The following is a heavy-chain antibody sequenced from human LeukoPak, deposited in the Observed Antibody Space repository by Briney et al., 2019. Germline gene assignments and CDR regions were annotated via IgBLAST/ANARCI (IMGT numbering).Heavy chain of an antibody. V-gene: IGHV4-59*12. CDR2: IYYSGST. CDR3: ARRKITIFGVAYYYYMDV. J-gene: IGHJ6*03. D-gene: IGHD3-3*01. CDR1: GGSISSYY. Sequence: PSETLSLTCTVSGGSISSYYWSWIRQPPGKGLEWIGYIYYSGSTNYNPSLKSRVTISVDKSKNQFSLKLSSVTAADTAVYYCARRKITIFGVAYYYYMDVWGKGTTVTVSS.